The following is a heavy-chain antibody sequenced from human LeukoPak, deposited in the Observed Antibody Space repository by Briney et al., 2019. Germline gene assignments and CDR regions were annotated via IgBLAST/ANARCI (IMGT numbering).Heavy chain of an antibody. J-gene: IGHJ5*01. CDR3: ARLRYSCNWSDY. Sequence: GESLKISYKGSGYSFTSYWIGWVRQLPGKGLEWMGIIYPGDSDTRYSPSFQGQVTISADKTISTAYLQWSSLKASDTAMYYCARLRYSCNWSDYWGQGTLVTVSS. CDR1: GYSFTSYW. CDR2: IYPGDSDT. V-gene: IGHV5-51*01. D-gene: IGHD3-16*02.